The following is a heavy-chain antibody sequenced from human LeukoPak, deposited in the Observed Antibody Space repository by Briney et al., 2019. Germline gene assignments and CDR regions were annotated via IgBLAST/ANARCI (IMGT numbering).Heavy chain of an antibody. D-gene: IGHD6-19*01. V-gene: IGHV3-23*01. CDR2: TSDRGSIT. CDR1: GFAFSSQA. CDR3: AKDARRTSGWYFFDY. J-gene: IGHJ4*02. Sequence: GGSLRLSCAASGFAFSSQAMGWVRQAPGKLLEWVSVTSDRGSITYYADSVKGRFTISRDNSKNTLFLQMNSLRAEDTAVYYCAKDARRTSGWYFFDYWGQGTLVTVSS.